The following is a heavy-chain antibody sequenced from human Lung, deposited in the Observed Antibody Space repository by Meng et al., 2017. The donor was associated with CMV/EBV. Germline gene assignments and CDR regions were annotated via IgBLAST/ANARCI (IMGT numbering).Heavy chain of an antibody. V-gene: IGHV3-74*01. CDR2: IKGDGSHT. CDR1: GFTFSDYW. Sequence: GEXXRLSCTASGFTFSDYWMHWVRQTPGKGLLWVSRIKGDGSHTIYGDSVKGRFTISRYNAKNTLYPQMNTLRVEDKAVYYCVRDGHSWNFDYWGQGSLVTVSS. J-gene: IGHJ4*02. CDR3: VRDGHSWNFDY. D-gene: IGHD6-13*01.